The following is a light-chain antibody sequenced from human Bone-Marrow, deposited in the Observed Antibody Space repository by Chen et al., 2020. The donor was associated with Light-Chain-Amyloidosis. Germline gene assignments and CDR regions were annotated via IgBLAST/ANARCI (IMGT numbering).Light chain of an antibody. CDR1: QTVSNNY. V-gene: IGKV3-20*01. CDR3: QQYGSATGYT. CDR2: GAF. Sequence: EFVLTQSPGTLSLSPGERATLSCRASQTVSNNYLAWYQQKPGQAPRLLIFGAFRRATGLPDRCSGSGSGTDFTLTISRLEPEDFAVYYCQQYGSATGYTFGQGSKLEIK. J-gene: IGKJ2*01.